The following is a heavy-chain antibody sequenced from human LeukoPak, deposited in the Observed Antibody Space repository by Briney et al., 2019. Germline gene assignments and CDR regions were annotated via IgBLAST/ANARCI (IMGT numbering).Heavy chain of an antibody. CDR2: ISGGDT. Sequence: GGSLRLSCAASGFTFSSYAMSWVRQAPGKGLEWVSDISGGDTFYADSVKGRLTISRDNSKNTLYLQVNSLRAEDTAVYYCSIREYDILTGYYSFDYWGQGTLVTVSS. CDR3: SIREYDILTGYYSFDY. J-gene: IGHJ4*02. V-gene: IGHV3-23*01. CDR1: GFTFSSYA. D-gene: IGHD3-9*01.